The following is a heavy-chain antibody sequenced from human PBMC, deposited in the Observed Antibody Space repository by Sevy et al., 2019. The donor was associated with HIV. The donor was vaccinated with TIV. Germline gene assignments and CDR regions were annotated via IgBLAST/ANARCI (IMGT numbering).Heavy chain of an antibody. CDR1: SGSISSSSYY. CDR3: ARYPRGDHAGGFDF. Sequence: SETLSLTCTVSSGSISSSSYYWGWIRQSPGKGLEWIASIDYIGTTYYNLALKSRVTITGDRSKNEVSLNLRFVTAADAAVYYCARYPRGDHAGGFDFWGQGTPVTVSS. D-gene: IGHD4-17*01. CDR2: IDYIGTT. V-gene: IGHV4-39*01. J-gene: IGHJ5*01.